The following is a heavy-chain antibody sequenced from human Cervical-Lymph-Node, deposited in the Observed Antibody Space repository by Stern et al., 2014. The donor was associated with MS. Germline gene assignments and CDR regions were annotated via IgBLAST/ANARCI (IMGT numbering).Heavy chain of an antibody. CDR1: GFSLNTNGVG. V-gene: IGHV2-5*02. D-gene: IGHD5-18*01. CDR3: AHVDRSVVTPFDY. J-gene: IGHJ4*02. CDR2: IYWGDDK. Sequence: QITLKESGPTLVKPTQTLTLTCTFSGFSLNTNGVGVGWIRQPPGKALEWLALIYWGDDKRYSPSLHNRLTITKDASKNQVVLTVTSWDPVDTATYYCAHVDRSVVTPFDYWGQGTLVTVSS.